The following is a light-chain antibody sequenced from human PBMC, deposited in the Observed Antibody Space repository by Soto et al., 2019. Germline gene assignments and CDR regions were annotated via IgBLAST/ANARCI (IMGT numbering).Light chain of an antibody. Sequence: EIVLTQSPGTLSLSPGERATLSCRASQSVSNNYLAWYQQKPGQAPRLLIYGASTRATGIPARFSGSGSGTEFPLTISSLQSEDFAVYYCQQYNNWRTFGQGTKVDIK. J-gene: IGKJ1*01. CDR2: GAS. CDR3: QQYNNWRT. CDR1: QSVSNN. V-gene: IGKV3-15*01.